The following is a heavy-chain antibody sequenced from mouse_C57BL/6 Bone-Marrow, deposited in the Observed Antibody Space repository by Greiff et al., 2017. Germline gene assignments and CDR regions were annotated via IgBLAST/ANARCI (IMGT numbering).Heavy chain of an antibody. CDR1: GYTFTDYY. CDR3: ATITYFDY. D-gene: IGHD1-1*01. J-gene: IGHJ2*01. V-gene: IGHV1-26*01. CDR2: INPNNGGT. Sequence: EVQLQQSGPELVKPGASVKISCKASGYTFTDYYMNWVKQSHGKSLEWIGDINPNNGGTSYNQKFKGKATLTVDKSSSTAYMELRSLTSEDSAVYYCATITYFDYWGQGTTLTVSS.